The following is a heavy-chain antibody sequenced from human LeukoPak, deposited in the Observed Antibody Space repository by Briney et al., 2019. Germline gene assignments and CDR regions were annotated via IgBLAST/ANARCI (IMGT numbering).Heavy chain of an antibody. D-gene: IGHD4-17*01. CDR1: GGSISSYY. CDR3: ARDGPTTVTTYPSPYYFDY. CDR2: IYYSGST. V-gene: IGHV4-59*01. J-gene: IGHJ4*02. Sequence: SETLSLTCTVSGGSISSYYWSWIRQPPGKGLEWIGYIYYSGSTNYNPSLKSRVTISVDTSKNQFSLKLSSVTAADTAVYYCARDGPTTVTTYPSPYYFDYWGQGTLXXVSS.